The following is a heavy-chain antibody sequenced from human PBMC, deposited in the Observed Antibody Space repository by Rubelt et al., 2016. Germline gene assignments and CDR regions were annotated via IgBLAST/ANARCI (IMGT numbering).Heavy chain of an antibody. CDR2: ISAYNGNT. V-gene: IGHV1-18*01. D-gene: IGHD3-10*01. J-gene: IGHJ5*02. CDR1: GYTFTSYG. CDR3: ARCYGSGSYGNWFDP. Sequence: QVQLVQSGAEVKKPGASVKVSCKASGYTFTSYGISWVRQAPGQGLEWMGWISAYNGNTNYAQKLQGIVTMTTDTSTRTDYMGLGSLRSDDTAVYYWARCYGSGSYGNWFDPWRQGTLVTVS.